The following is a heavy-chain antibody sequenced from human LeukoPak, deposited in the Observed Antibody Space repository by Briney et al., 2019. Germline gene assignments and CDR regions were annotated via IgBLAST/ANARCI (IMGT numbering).Heavy chain of an antibody. Sequence: PGGTLRLSCAASGFTFSSFAMNWARQAPGKGLEWVSSISASGGNTYYTDSLKGRFTISRDNSKNTLYLQVNSLRAEDTAVYYCARWRHSSGYYYDDWGQGTLVTVSS. CDR2: ISASGGNT. D-gene: IGHD3-22*01. CDR1: GFTFSSFA. V-gene: IGHV3-23*01. J-gene: IGHJ4*02. CDR3: ARWRHSSGYYYDD.